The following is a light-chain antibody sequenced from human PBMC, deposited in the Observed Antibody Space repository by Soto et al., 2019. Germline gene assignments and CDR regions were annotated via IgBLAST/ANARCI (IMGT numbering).Light chain of an antibody. CDR1: QSVGSNY. CDR3: QQYDISPRT. CDR2: GTS. V-gene: IGKV3-20*01. J-gene: IGKJ1*01. Sequence: EIVLTQSPGTLSLSPGERATLSCRASQSVGSNYLAWFQQKPGQAPRLLIYGTSSRATGIPDRFSGSGSGTDFTLTISRLEPEDFAVYYCQQYDISPRTFGQGTKVEIK.